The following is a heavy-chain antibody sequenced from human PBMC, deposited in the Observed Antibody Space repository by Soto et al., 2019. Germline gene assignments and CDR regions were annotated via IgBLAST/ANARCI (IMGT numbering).Heavy chain of an antibody. Sequence: PGGSLRLSCAASGYTFRNNWMHWARQAPGKGLEWVTRIYNDGNIKYYADSVKGRFTISRDNPKNTVYLQRDNLRAEDTALYYCVRGPEYNDGVGQPGLIDFWGEGTLVTVSS. CDR2: IYNDGNIK. D-gene: IGHD6-6*01. CDR1: GYTFRNNW. V-gene: IGHV3-30-3*01. J-gene: IGHJ4*02. CDR3: VRGPEYNDGVGQPGLIDF.